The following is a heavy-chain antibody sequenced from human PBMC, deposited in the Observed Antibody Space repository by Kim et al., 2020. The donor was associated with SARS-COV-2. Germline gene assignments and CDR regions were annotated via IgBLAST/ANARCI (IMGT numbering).Heavy chain of an antibody. Sequence: SETLSLTCTVSGGSISSYYWSWIRQPPGKGLEWIGYIYYSGTTNYNPSLKSRVTMSVDTSKNQFSLKLSSVTAADTAVYYCARGVGDGYNLWGQGTLVTVSS. CDR2: IYYSGTT. J-gene: IGHJ4*02. V-gene: IGHV4-59*01. D-gene: IGHD5-12*01. CDR1: GGSISSYY. CDR3: ARGVGDGYNL.